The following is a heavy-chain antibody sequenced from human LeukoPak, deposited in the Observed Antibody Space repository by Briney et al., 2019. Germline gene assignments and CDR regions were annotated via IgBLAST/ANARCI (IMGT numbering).Heavy chain of an antibody. Sequence: PGRSLRLSCAASGFTFSRYGMHWVRQAPGKGLEWVAVISYDGSNKYYADSVKGRFTISRDNSKNTLYLQMNSLRAEDGAVYYCAKDRHYYGSGGMDVWGKGTTVIVSS. CDR3: AKDRHYYGSGGMDV. V-gene: IGHV3-30*18. J-gene: IGHJ6*04. CDR1: GFTFSRYG. CDR2: ISYDGSNK. D-gene: IGHD3-10*01.